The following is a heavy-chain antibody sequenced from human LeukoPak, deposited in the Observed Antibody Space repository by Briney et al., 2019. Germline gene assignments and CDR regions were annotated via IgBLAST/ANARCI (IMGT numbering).Heavy chain of an antibody. V-gene: IGHV1-2*02. D-gene: IGHD2-21*01. CDR3: ARVYCGGDCYSFDY. J-gene: IGHJ4*02. CDR1: DNTFTNYY. CDR2: INPNSGGT. Sequence: GASVKVSCKASDNTFTNYYMHWVRQAPGQGLEWMGWINPNSGGTNYAQKFQGRVTMTRDTSISTAYMELSRLRSDDTAVYYCARVYCGGDCYSFDYWGQGTLVTVSS.